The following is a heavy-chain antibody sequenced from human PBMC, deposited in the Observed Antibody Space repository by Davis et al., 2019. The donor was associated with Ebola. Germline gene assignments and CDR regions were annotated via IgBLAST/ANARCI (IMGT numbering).Heavy chain of an antibody. V-gene: IGHV3-9*01. CDR3: AKAPFPEGAFDM. D-gene: IGHD3-16*01. J-gene: IGHJ3*02. CDR2: ISWNSGRI. CDR1: GFTFDDYA. Sequence: SLKISCAASGFTFDDYAMHWVRQAPGKGLEWVSGISWNSGRIGYADSVKGRFTISRDNAKNSLSLQMNSLRTEDTALYYCAKAPFPEGAFDMWGQGTMVTVSS.